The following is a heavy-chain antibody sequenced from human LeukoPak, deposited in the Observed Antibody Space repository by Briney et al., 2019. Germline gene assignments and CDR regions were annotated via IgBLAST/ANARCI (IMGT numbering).Heavy chain of an antibody. CDR1: GFSVSTKY. CDR3: GRVRFLQQLGYYFDY. CDR2: LYSGSDT. V-gene: IGHV3-53*01. J-gene: IGHJ4*02. Sequence: PGGSLRLSCAASGFSVSTKYMNWVRQAPGKGLEWVSILYSGSDTYYANSVKGRFTISRDSSKNILFLQMNYMRAEDTAGYYCGRVRFLQQLGYYFDYSGQGTLVTV. D-gene: IGHD6-13*01.